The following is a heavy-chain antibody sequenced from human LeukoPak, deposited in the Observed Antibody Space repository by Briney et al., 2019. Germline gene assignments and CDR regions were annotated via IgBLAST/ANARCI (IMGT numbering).Heavy chain of an antibody. CDR3: AREESSGYYYPNYFDY. CDR2: IFTSGST. CDR1: GGSISNYY. Sequence: SETLSLTCTVSGGSISNYYWSWIRQPAGKGLEWIGRIFTSGSTNYNPSLKSRITMSVDTSKNQFSLKLNSVTAADTAVYYCAREESSGYYYPNYFDYWGQGTLVTVSS. V-gene: IGHV4-4*07. J-gene: IGHJ4*02. D-gene: IGHD3-22*01.